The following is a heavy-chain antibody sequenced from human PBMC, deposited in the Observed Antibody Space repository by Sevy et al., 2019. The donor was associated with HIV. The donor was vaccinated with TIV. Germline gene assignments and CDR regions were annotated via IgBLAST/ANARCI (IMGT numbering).Heavy chain of an antibody. CDR2: IYTSGST. Sequence: SETLSLTCTVSGGSISSYYWSWIRQPAGKGLEWIGRIYTSGSTNYNPSLKSRVTMSVDTSKNQFSLKLSSVTAADTAVYYCARAHHYDFWSGYFWFDTWGQGTLVTVSS. CDR3: ARAHHYDFWSGYFWFDT. CDR1: GGSISSYY. J-gene: IGHJ5*02. V-gene: IGHV4-4*07. D-gene: IGHD3-3*01.